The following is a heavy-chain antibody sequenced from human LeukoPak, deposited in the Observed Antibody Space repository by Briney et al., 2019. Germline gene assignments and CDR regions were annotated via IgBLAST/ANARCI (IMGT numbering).Heavy chain of an antibody. D-gene: IGHD3-22*01. CDR3: ARDPLLGGIVVVPYYMDV. CDR1: GFTFSSYG. CDR2: IRYDGSNK. V-gene: IGHV3-30*02. Sequence: GGSLRLSCAASGFTFSSYGIHWVRQAPGKGLEWVAFIRYDGSNKYYTDSVKGRFTISRDNAKNSLYLQMNSLRAEDTAVYYCARDPLLGGIVVVPYYMDVWGKGTTVTISS. J-gene: IGHJ6*03.